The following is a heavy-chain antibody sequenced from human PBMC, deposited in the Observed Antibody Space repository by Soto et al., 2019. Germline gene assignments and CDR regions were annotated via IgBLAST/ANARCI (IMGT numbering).Heavy chain of an antibody. Sequence: ASVKVSCKVSGYTLTELSMHWVRQAPGKGLEWMGGFDPEDGETIYAQKFQGRVTMTEDTSTDTAYMELSSLRSEDTAVYYCASVSGPEVTTFIGSIVYYLDYWGQGTLVTVSS. V-gene: IGHV1-24*01. CDR2: FDPEDGET. J-gene: IGHJ4*02. CDR3: ASVSGPEVTTFIGSIVYYLDY. D-gene: IGHD4-17*01. CDR1: GYTLTELS.